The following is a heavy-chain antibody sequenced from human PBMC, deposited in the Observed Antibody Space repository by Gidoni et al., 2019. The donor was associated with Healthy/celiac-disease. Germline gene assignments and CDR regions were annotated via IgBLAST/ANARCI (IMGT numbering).Heavy chain of an antibody. J-gene: IGHJ4*02. CDR3: TTGSYDYVWGSYRVPYYFDY. CDR2: IKSKTDGGTT. D-gene: IGHD3-16*02. Sequence: EVQLVESGGGLVKPGGSLRLSCAASGFTFSNAWMNWVRQAPGKGLEWVGRIKSKTDGGTTDYAAPVKGRFTISRDDSKNTLYLQMNSLKTEDTAVYYCTTGSYDYVWGSYRVPYYFDYWGQGTLVTVSS. V-gene: IGHV3-15*07. CDR1: GFTFSNAW.